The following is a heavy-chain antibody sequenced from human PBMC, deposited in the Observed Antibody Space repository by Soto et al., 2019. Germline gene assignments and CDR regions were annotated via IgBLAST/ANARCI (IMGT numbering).Heavy chain of an antibody. CDR1: GFTFSSYA. CDR2: ISGSGGST. V-gene: IGHV3-23*01. CDR3: AKKIGDIVVVPAAIDY. Sequence: GGSLRLSCAASGFTFSSYAMSWVRQAPGKGLEWVSAISGSGGSTYYADSVKGRFTISRDNSKNTLYLQMNSLRAEDTAVYYCAKKIGDIVVVPAAIDYWGQGTLVTVSS. D-gene: IGHD2-2*01. J-gene: IGHJ4*02.